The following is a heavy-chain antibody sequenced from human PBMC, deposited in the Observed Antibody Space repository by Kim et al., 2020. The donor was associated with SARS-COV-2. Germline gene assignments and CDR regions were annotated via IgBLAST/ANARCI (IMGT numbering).Heavy chain of an antibody. Sequence: GGSLRLSCAASGFTFSSYAMHWVRQAPGKGLEWVAVISYDGSNKYYADSVKGRFTISRDNSKNTLYLQMNSLRAEDTAVYYCARDEYSSGWYNYGMDVWGQGTTVTVSS. CDR1: GFTFSSYA. CDR3: ARDEYSSGWYNYGMDV. V-gene: IGHV3-30*14. CDR2: ISYDGSNK. D-gene: IGHD6-19*01. J-gene: IGHJ6*02.